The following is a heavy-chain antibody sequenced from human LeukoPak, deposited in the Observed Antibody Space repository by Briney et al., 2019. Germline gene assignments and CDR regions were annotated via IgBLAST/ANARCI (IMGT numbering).Heavy chain of an antibody. Sequence: GGSLRLSCSASGFTFRGYVMHWVRQAPGKGLEYVSAISSTGERTYYADSVKGRFTISRDNSRSTLYLQMRSLRAEDMAMYYCVKEECSSANCPGLYFDYWDQGTLVTVSS. D-gene: IGHD2-2*01. V-gene: IGHV3-64D*06. J-gene: IGHJ4*02. CDR3: VKEECSSANCPGLYFDY. CDR2: ISSTGERT. CDR1: GFTFRGYV.